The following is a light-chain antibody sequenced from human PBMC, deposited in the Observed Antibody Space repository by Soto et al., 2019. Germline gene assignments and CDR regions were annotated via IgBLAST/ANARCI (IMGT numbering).Light chain of an antibody. V-gene: IGKV3-20*01. CDR1: QSVSSSY. J-gene: IGKJ5*01. CDR3: QQYGSSPPIT. Sequence: IVMTQSPCTLSLSPGERATLSCRASQSVSSSYLAWYQQKPGQAPRLLIYGASSRATGIPDRFSGSGSGTDFTLTISRLEPEDFAVYYCQQYGSSPPITFGQGTRLEI. CDR2: GAS.